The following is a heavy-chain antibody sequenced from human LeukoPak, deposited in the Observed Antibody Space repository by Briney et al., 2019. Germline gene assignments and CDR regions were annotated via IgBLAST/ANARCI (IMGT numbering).Heavy chain of an antibody. CDR3: ARLNAPTYYYDSSGYFYFDY. D-gene: IGHD3-22*01. CDR2: INHSGST. CDR1: GGSFSGYY. V-gene: IGHV4-34*01. J-gene: IGHJ4*02. Sequence: PSETLSLTCAVYGGSFSGYYWSWIRQPPGKGLEWIGEINHSGSTNYNPSLKSRVTISVDTSKNQFSLKLSSVTAADTAVYYCARLNAPTYYYDSSGYFYFDYWGQGTLVTVSS.